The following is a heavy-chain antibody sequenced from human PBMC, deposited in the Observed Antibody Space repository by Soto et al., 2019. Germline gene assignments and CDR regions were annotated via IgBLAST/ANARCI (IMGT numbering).Heavy chain of an antibody. D-gene: IGHD1-26*01. CDR2: ISYDGSNK. V-gene: IGHV3-30*18. Sequence: PGGSLRLSCAASGFTFSSYGMHWVRQAPGKGLEWVAVISYDGSNKYYADSVKGRFTISRDNSKNTLYLQMNSLRAEDTAVYYCAKAPSGSYYNSYSYVMDVWGQGTTVTVSS. J-gene: IGHJ6*02. CDR1: GFTFSSYG. CDR3: AKAPSGSYYNSYSYVMDV.